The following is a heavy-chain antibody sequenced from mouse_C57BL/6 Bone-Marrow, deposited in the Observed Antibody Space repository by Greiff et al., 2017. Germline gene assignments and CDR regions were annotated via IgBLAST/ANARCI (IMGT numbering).Heavy chain of an antibody. CDR2: IWWDDDK. J-gene: IGHJ3*01. CDR1: GFSLSTFGMG. D-gene: IGHD3-2*02. CDR3: ARQRRLRFAY. Sequence: QVTLKVSGPGILQPSQTLSLSCSFSGFSLSTFGMGVGWIRQPSGKGLEWLAHIWWDDDKYYNPALKSQLTISKDTSKNRLLRTIANVDTADTATYCGARQRRLRFAYWGQGTLVTVSA. V-gene: IGHV8-8*01.